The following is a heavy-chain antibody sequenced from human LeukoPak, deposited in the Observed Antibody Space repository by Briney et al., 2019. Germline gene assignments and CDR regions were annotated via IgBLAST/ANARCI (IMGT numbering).Heavy chain of an antibody. CDR3: AGYSCIYGHYY. CDR1: GGSFTSFY. V-gene: IGHV4-4*07. D-gene: IGHD2-15*01. Sequence: SETLSLTCTVSGGSFTSFYWSWIRQPAGKRLEWIGRFFSSGTTNYNPSFKSRATISIDKSKNQFSLKLTSVTAADTALYYCAGYSCIYGHYYWGQGTLVSVSS. CDR2: FFSSGTT. J-gene: IGHJ4*02.